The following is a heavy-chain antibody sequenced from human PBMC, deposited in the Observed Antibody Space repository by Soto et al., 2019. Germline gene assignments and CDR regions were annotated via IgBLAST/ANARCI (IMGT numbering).Heavy chain of an antibody. D-gene: IGHD2-2*01. J-gene: IGHJ6*02. V-gene: IGHV1-2*02. CDR1: GFTFSAYD. CDR2: INPNSGGT. Sequence: QVQLVQSGAEVKKPGASVKVSCKASGFTFSAYDIYWVRQAPGQGLEWIGWINPNSGGTNNAQKFQGRVTMTRDTSTRTVYMELSALISDGTAVYFCARSLLDEYSSSWRSAYYGMDVWGQGTTVTVSS. CDR3: ARSLLDEYSSSWRSAYYGMDV.